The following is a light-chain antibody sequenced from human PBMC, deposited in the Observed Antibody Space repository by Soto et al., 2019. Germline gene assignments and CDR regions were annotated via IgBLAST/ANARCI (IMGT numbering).Light chain of an antibody. CDR2: EVS. CDR1: SSDVGSYNL. V-gene: IGLV2-23*02. CDR3: CSYAGSSTYV. Sequence: QSVLTQPASVSGSPGQSITISCTGTSSDVGSYNLVSWYQQHPGKAPKVMIYEVSKRPSGVPNRFSGSKSGNTASLTISGLQVEDESDYYCCSYAGSSTYVLGTGPKVT. J-gene: IGLJ1*01.